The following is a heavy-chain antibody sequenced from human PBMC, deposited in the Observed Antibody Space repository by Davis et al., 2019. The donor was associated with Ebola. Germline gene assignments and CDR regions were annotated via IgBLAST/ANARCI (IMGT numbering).Heavy chain of an antibody. CDR2: MNPYSGNT. CDR3: ARGGYCSSTSCYTRVDYYYYGMDV. D-gene: IGHD2-2*02. V-gene: IGHV1-18*01. J-gene: IGHJ6*02. Sequence: AASVKVSCKASGYTFTTFGISWVRQAPGQGLEWMGGMNPYSGNTNYAQKLQGRVTVTTDTSTSTAYMELRSLRSDDTAVYYCARGGYCSSTSCYTRVDYYYYGMDVWGQGTTVTVSS. CDR1: GYTFTTFG.